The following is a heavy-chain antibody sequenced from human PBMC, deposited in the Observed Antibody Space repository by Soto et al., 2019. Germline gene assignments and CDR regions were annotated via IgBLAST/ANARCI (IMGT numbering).Heavy chain of an antibody. CDR1: GDSFNTFA. CDR2: IIPNFDTP. V-gene: IGHV1-69*01. CDR3: ARPCCDSSGYYLWDVDY. D-gene: IGHD3-22*01. Sequence: QVQLVQSGAEVKKPGSSVKLSCKASGDSFNTFAVTWVRQAPGQGLEWMGGIIPNFDTPNYAQKFQGRVTIIADESTSTAYMELSSLRSEDTAVYYCARPCCDSSGYYLWDVDYWGQGTVVTVSS. J-gene: IGHJ4*02.